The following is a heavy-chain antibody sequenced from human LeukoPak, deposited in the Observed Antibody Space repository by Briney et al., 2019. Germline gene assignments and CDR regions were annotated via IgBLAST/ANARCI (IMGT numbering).Heavy chain of an antibody. D-gene: IGHD2-2*01. CDR3: ASTDIVVVPADD. Sequence: GGSLRLSCAAFGFTFSSYAMSWVRQAPGKGLEWVSAISGSGGSTYYADSVKGRFTISRDNSKNTLYLQMNSLRAEDTAVYYCASTDIVVVPADDWGQGTLVTVSS. J-gene: IGHJ4*02. CDR2: ISGSGGST. CDR1: GFTFSSYA. V-gene: IGHV3-23*01.